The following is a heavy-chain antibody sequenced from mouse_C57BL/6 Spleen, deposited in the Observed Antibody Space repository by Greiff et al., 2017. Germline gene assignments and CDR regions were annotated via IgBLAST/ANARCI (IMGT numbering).Heavy chain of an antibody. Sequence: EVKLQESGPGLVKPSQSLSLTCSVTGYSITSGYYCNWIRQFPGNKLEWMGYISYDGSNNYNPSLKNRISLTRDTSKNQFFLQLNSVTTEDTATYYGTRGYGLGGAMDCWGQGTSVTVSS. V-gene: IGHV3-6*01. D-gene: IGHD2-10*02. CDR1: GYSITSGYY. CDR2: ISYDGSN. CDR3: TRGYGLGGAMDC. J-gene: IGHJ4*01.